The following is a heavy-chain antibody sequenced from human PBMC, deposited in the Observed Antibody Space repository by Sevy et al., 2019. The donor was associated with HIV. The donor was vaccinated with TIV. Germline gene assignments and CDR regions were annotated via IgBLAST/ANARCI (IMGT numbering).Heavy chain of an antibody. CDR1: GVSITSSLYY. J-gene: IGHJ5*02. Sequence: SETLSLTCTVSGVSITSSLYYWSWIRQPAGKGPEWIGRIYVSDSTNYNPSLKSRVTMSIDTSKNQFSLKLTSVTAADTAVYYCAREFTGTTTDWFDPWGQGILVTVS. CDR2: IYVSDST. D-gene: IGHD3-10*01. V-gene: IGHV4-61*02. CDR3: AREFTGTTTDWFDP.